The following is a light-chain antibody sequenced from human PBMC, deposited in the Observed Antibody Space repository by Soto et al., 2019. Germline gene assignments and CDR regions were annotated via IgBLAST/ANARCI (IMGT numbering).Light chain of an antibody. V-gene: IGKV3-15*01. CDR1: QSVSSN. CDR2: GAS. J-gene: IGKJ1*01. CDR3: QQYNSYSWT. Sequence: ETVMTQSPDTLSVSPGERATLSCRASQSVSSNLAWYQQKPGQAPRLLIYGASTRATGIAARFSGSGSGTEFTLTISSLQPDDFATYYCQQYNSYSWTFGQGTKVDIK.